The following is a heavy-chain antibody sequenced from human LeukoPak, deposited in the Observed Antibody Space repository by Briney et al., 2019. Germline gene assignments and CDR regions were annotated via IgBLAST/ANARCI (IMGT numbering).Heavy chain of an antibody. V-gene: IGHV4-30-2*01. D-gene: IGHD4-23*01. Sequence: SETLSLTCTVSGGSISSGGYYWSWIRQPPGKGLEWIGYIYHSGSTYYNPSLKSRVTISVDRSKNQFSLKLSSVTAADTAVYYCLGYGGNKYFDYWGQGTLVTVSS. CDR3: LGYGGNKYFDY. J-gene: IGHJ4*02. CDR2: IYHSGST. CDR1: GGSISSGGYY.